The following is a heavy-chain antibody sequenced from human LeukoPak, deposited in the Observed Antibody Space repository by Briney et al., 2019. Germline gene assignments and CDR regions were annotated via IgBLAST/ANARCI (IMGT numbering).Heavy chain of an antibody. D-gene: IGHD6-19*01. V-gene: IGHV3-23*01. Sequence: QTGGSLRLSCAASGFTFSSYAMSWVRQAPGKGLEWVSAISGSGGSTYYADSVKGRFTISRDNSKNMLYLQMNSLRAEDTAVYYCAKYLTVAGSTGYFDYWGQGTLVTVSS. J-gene: IGHJ4*02. CDR2: ISGSGGST. CDR1: GFTFSSYA. CDR3: AKYLTVAGSTGYFDY.